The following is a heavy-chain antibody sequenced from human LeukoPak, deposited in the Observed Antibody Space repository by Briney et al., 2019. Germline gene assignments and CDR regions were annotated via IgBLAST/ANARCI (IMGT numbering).Heavy chain of an antibody. Sequence: PGGSLGLSCAASGFTFSSYGMHWVRQAPGKGLEWVTLISHDGSNKYYADSVKGRFTISRDNSNNTLYLQMNSLRAEDTAVYYCSKDLGRLGNYYNYHYGMDVWGQGTAVTVSS. CDR1: GFTFSSYG. J-gene: IGHJ6*02. V-gene: IGHV3-30*18. CDR3: SKDLGRLGNYYNYHYGMDV. CDR2: ISHDGSNK. D-gene: IGHD3-10*01.